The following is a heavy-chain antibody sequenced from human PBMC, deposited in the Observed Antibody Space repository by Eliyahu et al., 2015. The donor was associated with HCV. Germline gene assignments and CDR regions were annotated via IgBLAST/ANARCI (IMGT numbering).Heavy chain of an antibody. CDR3: ATLPIYYYIPGRNPDYFDY. CDR2: IYPGDSDT. CDR1: GYSFTSXW. J-gene: IGHJ4*02. D-gene: IGHD3-10*01. V-gene: IGHV5-51*03. Sequence: EVQLVQSGAEVKKPGESLKISCKGSGYSFTSXWXGWVRQMPGKGLEWMGSIYPGDSDTRYSPSFRGQVTISADKSINTAYLQWSSLKASDTAFFFCATLPIYYYIPGRNPDYFDYWGQGTLVTVSS.